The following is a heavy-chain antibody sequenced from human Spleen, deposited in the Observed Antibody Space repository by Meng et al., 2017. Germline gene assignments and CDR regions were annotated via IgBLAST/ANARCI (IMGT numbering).Heavy chain of an antibody. V-gene: IGHV4-39*07. CDR3: ARYEQYSDSWWNDF. CDR1: AGSIRSSTFF. J-gene: IGHJ4*02. D-gene: IGHD3-22*01. CDR2: LDHSGRT. Sequence: SETLSLTCTVSAGSIRSSTFFWGWIRQSPGKGLEWIASLDHSGRTYYNPSLKSRVTLSVDTPKNQLSLRLTSVTAADTAVYYCARYEQYSDSWWNDFWGQGTLVTVSS.